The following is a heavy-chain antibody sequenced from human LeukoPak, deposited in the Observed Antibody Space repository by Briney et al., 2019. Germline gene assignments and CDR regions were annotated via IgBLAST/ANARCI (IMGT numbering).Heavy chain of an antibody. CDR1: GFTFDDYA. J-gene: IGHJ4*02. D-gene: IGHD3-22*01. CDR2: ISWNSGSI. CDR3: AKDISMYYYDSSGYYDY. Sequence: PGRSLRLSCAASGFTFDDYAMHWVRQAPGKGLEWVSGISWNSGSIGYADSVKGRFTIYRDNAKNSLYLQMNSLRAEDTALYYCAKDISMYYYDSSGYYDYWGQGTLVTVSS. V-gene: IGHV3-9*01.